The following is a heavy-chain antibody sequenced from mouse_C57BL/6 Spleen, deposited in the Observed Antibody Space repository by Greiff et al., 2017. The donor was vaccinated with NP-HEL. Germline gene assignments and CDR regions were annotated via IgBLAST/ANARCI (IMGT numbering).Heavy chain of an antibody. J-gene: IGHJ2*01. V-gene: IGHV5-4*03. CDR2: ISDGGSYT. CDR3: AYYGSRGYFDY. D-gene: IGHD1-1*01. CDR1: GFTFSSYA. Sequence: EVMLVESGGGLVKPGGSLKLSCAASGFTFSSYAMSWVRQTPEKRLEWVATISDGGSYTYYPDNVKGRFTISRDNAKNNLYLQMSHLKSEDTAMYYCAYYGSRGYFDYWGQGTTLTVSS.